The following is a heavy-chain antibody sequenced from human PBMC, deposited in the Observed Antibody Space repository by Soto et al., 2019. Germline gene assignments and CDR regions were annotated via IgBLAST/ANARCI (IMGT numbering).Heavy chain of an antibody. CDR2: INPGNGNT. D-gene: IGHD4-17*01. CDR3: ARGASSVTTFYFDL. V-gene: IGHV1-3*01. J-gene: IGHJ2*01. Sequence: QVQVVQSGAEVKKPGASVKVSCKASGYTFTSYAMHWVRQAPGQRLESMGWINPGNGNTKNSQKFQGRVTITRDTFASTAYMELSSLRSEDTAVYYCARGASSVTTFYFDLWGRGTLVTVSS. CDR1: GYTFTSYA.